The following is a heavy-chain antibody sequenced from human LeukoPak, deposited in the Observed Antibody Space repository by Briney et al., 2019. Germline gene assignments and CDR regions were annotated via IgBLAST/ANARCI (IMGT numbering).Heavy chain of an antibody. CDR2: ISDGGDNT. V-gene: IGHV3-23*01. D-gene: IGHD3-10*01. CDR3: AKLGNFASGSYSD. J-gene: IGHJ4*02. CDR1: GFTFSSFA. Sequence: GGSLRLSCAASGFTFSSFAMSWVRQAPGKGLEWVSLISDGGDNTYYADSVKGRFTISRDNSKNTLYLQMSSLRAEDTAVYYCAKLGNFASGSYSDWGQGTLITVSS.